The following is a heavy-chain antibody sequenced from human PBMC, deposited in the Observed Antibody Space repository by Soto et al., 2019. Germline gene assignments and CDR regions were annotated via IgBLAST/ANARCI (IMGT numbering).Heavy chain of an antibody. D-gene: IGHD4-17*01. CDR2: ISAYNGNT. V-gene: IGHV1-18*01. CDR3: ARDRGHDYGDYSNWFDP. CDR1: GYTFTSYG. Sequence: QVQLVQSGAEVKKPGASVKVSCKASGYTFTSYGISWVRQAPGQGLEWMGWISAYNGNTNYAQKLQGRVTMTTDTSTSTACMELRSLRSDDTAVYYCARDRGHDYGDYSNWFDPWGQGTLVTVSS. J-gene: IGHJ5*02.